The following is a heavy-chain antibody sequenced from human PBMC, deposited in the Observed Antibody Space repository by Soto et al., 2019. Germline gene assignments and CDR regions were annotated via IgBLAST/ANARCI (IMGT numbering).Heavy chain of an antibody. J-gene: IGHJ6*02. CDR3: AREWSGNYYDSSGYYPDYYYGLDV. V-gene: IGHV1-18*01. D-gene: IGHD3-22*01. CDR2: ISAYNGNT. CDR1: GYTFTSYG. Sequence: ASVKGSCKASGYTFTSYGISWVRQAPGQGLEWMGWISAYNGNTNYAQKLQCRVTMTTDTSTSTAYMELRSLRSDDTAVYYCAREWSGNYYDSSGYYPDYYYGLDVWGQGTTVTVSS.